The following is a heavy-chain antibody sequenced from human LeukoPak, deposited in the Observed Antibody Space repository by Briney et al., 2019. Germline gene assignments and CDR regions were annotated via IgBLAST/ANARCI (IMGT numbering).Heavy chain of an antibody. CDR3: AGTAAAAAGDAFDI. CDR1: GGSISSYY. V-gene: IGHV4-59*01. D-gene: IGHD6-13*01. CDR2: IYYSGST. J-gene: IGHJ3*02. Sequence: KASETLSLTCTVSGGSISSYYWSWIRQPPGKGLEWIGYIYYSGSTNYNPSLKSRVTISVDTSKNQFSLKLSSVTAADTAVYYCAGTAAAAAGDAFDIWGQGTMVTVSS.